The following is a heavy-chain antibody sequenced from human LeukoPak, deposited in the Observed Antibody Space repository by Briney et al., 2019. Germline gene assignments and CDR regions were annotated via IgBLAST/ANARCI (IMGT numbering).Heavy chain of an antibody. CDR1: GFSFNTYA. J-gene: IGHJ1*01. CDR3: AQQVGYCSSGSCYFTY. Sequence: GGSLRLSCAASGFSFNTYAMSWVRRAPGRGLECVSAISNTGGSTYFADSVKGRFTIARDKPKNTLSLQMNSLRAEDTAVYYCAQQVGYCSSGSCYFTYWGQGTLVTVSS. D-gene: IGHD2-15*01. CDR2: ISNTGGST. V-gene: IGHV3-23*01.